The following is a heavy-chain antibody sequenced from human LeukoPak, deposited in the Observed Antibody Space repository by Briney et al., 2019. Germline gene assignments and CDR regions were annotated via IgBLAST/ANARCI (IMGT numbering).Heavy chain of an antibody. CDR3: ARLGGNHYYYYYYMDV. J-gene: IGHJ6*03. CDR1: GYTFTGYY. Sequence: GASVKVSCKASGYTFTGYYMHWVRQAPGQGLEWMGWINPNSGGTNYAQKFQGRVTMTRDTSISAAYMELSRLRSDDTAVYYCARLGGNHYYYYYYMDVWGKGTTVTVSS. D-gene: IGHD4-23*01. CDR2: INPNSGGT. V-gene: IGHV1-2*02.